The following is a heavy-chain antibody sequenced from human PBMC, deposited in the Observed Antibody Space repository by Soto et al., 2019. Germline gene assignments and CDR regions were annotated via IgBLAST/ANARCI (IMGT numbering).Heavy chain of an antibody. CDR2: IYSGGST. CDR3: ASTDTVTTPVNYYYGMDV. D-gene: IGHD4-4*01. J-gene: IGHJ6*02. Sequence: GGSLRPSCAASGFTVSSNYMSWVRQAPGKGLEWVSVIYSGGSTYYADSVKGRFTISRDNSKNTLYLQMNSLRAEDTAVYYCASTDTVTTPVNYYYGMDVWGQGTTVTVSS. V-gene: IGHV3-53*01. CDR1: GFTVSSNY.